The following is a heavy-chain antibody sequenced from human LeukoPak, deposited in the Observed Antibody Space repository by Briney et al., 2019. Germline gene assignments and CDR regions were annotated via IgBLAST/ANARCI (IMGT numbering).Heavy chain of an antibody. J-gene: IGHJ4*02. CDR1: GYSLTEFF. CDR3: ATRSGSGSYLCYFDY. Sequence: ASVKVSCEVSGYSLTEFFMHWVRQAPGKGLGRRGGFDPEDGGTIYAQKSQGRVTMTEDTSTDTAYMELSSLRSEDTAVYYCATRSGSGSYLCYFDYWGQGTLVTVSS. V-gene: IGHV1-24*01. CDR2: FDPEDGGT. D-gene: IGHD3-10*01.